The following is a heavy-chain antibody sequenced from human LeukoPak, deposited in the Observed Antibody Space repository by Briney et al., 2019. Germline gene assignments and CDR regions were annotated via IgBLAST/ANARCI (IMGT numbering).Heavy chain of an antibody. J-gene: IGHJ3*02. D-gene: IGHD7-27*01. Sequence: KPSETLSLTCTVSGGSISSYYWSWIRQPPGKGLEWSGYIYYSGSTNYNPSLKSRVTISVDTSKNQFSLKLSSVTAADTAVYYCARDLTWGAFDTWGQGTMVTVSS. CDR1: GGSISSYY. V-gene: IGHV4-59*01. CDR3: ARDLTWGAFDT. CDR2: IYYSGST.